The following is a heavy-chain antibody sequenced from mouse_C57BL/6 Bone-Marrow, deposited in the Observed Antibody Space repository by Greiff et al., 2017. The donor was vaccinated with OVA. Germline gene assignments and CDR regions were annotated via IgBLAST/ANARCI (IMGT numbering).Heavy chain of an antibody. V-gene: IGHV1-80*01. Sequence: VQLQQSGAELVKPGASVKISCKASGYAFSSYWMNWVKQRPGKGLEWIGQIYPGDGDTNYNGKFKGKATLTADKSSSTAYMQLSSLTSEDSAVYFCARNWDQYYFDYWGQGTTLTVSS. D-gene: IGHD4-1*01. CDR3: ARNWDQYYFDY. CDR1: GYAFSSYW. J-gene: IGHJ2*01. CDR2: IYPGDGDT.